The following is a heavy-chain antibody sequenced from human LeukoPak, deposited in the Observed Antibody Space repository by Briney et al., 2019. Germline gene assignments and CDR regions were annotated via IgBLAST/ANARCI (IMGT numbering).Heavy chain of an antibody. V-gene: IGHV3-53*01. CDR2: IYSGGST. Sequence: PGGSLSLSFAASGFTVSSNYMSWVRQAPGKGLEWVSVIYSGGSTYYADSVKGRFTISRDNSKNTLYLQMNSLRAEDTAVYYCANGKSEYSSGWPRGTFWGQGTLVTVSS. CDR1: GFTVSSNY. CDR3: ANGKSEYSSGWPRGTF. J-gene: IGHJ4*02. D-gene: IGHD6-19*01.